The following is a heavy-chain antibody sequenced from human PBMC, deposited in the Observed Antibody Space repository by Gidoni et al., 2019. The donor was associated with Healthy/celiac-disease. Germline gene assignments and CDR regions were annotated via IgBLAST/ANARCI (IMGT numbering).Heavy chain of an antibody. D-gene: IGHD2-2*01. Sequence: QLQLVQSGAEVNKSGASVKVSCNASGYTLTGYQTHGVRQSPGQGHEWMRGILPNRDGTTCAQKFTGCVTMTVDTSIRTAYMELSRLVSDDTAVYDCARGLRTYCSTTSCYPGNWFDPWGQGTLVTVSA. CDR1: GYTLTGYQ. V-gene: IGHV1-2*04. CDR2: ILPNRDGT. CDR3: ARGLRTYCSTTSCYPGNWFDP. J-gene: IGHJ5*02.